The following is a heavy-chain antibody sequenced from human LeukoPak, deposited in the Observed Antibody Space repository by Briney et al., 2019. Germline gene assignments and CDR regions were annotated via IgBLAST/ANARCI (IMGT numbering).Heavy chain of an antibody. Sequence: GASVKVSCKVSGYTLTELSMHWVRQAPGKGLEWMGGFDPEDGETIYAQKFQGRVTITRNTSISTAYMELSSLRSEDTAVYYCARGPSGVLDYWGQGTLVTVSS. CDR2: FDPEDGET. D-gene: IGHD3-10*01. V-gene: IGHV1-24*01. CDR3: ARGPSGVLDY. CDR1: GYTLTELS. J-gene: IGHJ4*02.